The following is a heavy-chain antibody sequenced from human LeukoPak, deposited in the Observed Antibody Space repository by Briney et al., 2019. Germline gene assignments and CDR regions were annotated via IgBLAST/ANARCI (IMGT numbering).Heavy chain of an antibody. D-gene: IGHD5-24*01. CDR1: GFTFSSYE. Sequence: GGSLRLSCAPAGFTFSSYEMNWVREAPGKELEWVSYISSSGSTIYYADSVKGRFTISRDNAKNSLYLQMNSLRAEDTAVYYCAKDFGPEMATFTDPYAFDIWGQGTMVTVSS. J-gene: IGHJ3*02. V-gene: IGHV3-48*03. CDR2: ISSSGSTI. CDR3: AKDFGPEMATFTDPYAFDI.